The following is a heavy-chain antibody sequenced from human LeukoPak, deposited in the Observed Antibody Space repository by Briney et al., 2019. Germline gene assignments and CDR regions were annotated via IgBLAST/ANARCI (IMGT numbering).Heavy chain of an antibody. CDR2: IYPRDGST. V-gene: IGHV1-46*01. CDR3: ARDQEGFDY. CDR1: GYTFTSNY. Sequence: ASVKVSCKASGYTFTSNYIHWVRQAPGQGLEWMGMIYPRDGSTSYAQKFQGRVTVTRDTSSSTVHMELSGLRSEDTAVYYCARDQEGFDYWGQGTLVTVSS. J-gene: IGHJ4*02.